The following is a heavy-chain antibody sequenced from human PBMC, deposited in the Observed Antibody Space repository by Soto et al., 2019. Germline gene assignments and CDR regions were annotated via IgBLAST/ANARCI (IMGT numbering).Heavy chain of an antibody. D-gene: IGHD3-22*01. V-gene: IGHV1-69*12. J-gene: IGHJ5*02. CDR3: ARDPSPAYYYDSSGSGWFDP. CDR1: GGTFSSYA. CDR2: IIPIFGTA. Sequence: QVQLVQSGAEVKKPGSSVKVSCKASGGTFSSYAISWVRQAPGQGLEWMGGIIPIFGTANYAQKFQGRVTITADESTSTAYMELRSLRSEDTAVYYCARDPSPAYYYDSSGSGWFDPWGQGTLVTVSS.